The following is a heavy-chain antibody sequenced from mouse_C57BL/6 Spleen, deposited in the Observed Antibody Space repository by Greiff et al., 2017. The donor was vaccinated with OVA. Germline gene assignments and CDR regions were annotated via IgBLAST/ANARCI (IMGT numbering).Heavy chain of an antibody. Sequence: QVQLKESGAELVRPGTSVKLSCKASGYTFTSYWMHWVKQRPGQGLEWIGVIDPSDSYTNYNQKFKGKATLTVDTSSSTAYMQLSSLTSEDSAVYYCARNHYYGSSRFAYWGQGTLVTVSA. CDR2: IDPSDSYT. CDR3: ARNHYYGSSRFAY. V-gene: IGHV1-59*01. D-gene: IGHD1-1*01. J-gene: IGHJ3*01. CDR1: GYTFTSYW.